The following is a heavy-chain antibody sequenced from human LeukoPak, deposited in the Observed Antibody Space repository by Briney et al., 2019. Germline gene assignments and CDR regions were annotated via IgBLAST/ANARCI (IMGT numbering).Heavy chain of an antibody. CDR1: GGSISSYY. Sequence: SETLSLTCTVSGGSISSYYWSWIRQPPGKGLEWIGYIYYSGSTNYNPSLKSRVTISVDTSKNQFSLKLSSVTAADTAVYYCAREQPSGFWSGYYAFDYWGQGTLVTVSS. D-gene: IGHD3-3*01. CDR2: IYYSGST. CDR3: AREQPSGFWSGYYAFDY. V-gene: IGHV4-59*01. J-gene: IGHJ4*02.